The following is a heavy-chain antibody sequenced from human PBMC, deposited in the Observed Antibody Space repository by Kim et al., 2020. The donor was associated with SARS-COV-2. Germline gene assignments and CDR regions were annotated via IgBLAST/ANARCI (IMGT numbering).Heavy chain of an antibody. Sequence: STYYADSVTGRFTICRDNSKNTLYLQMNSLRAEDTAVYYCARDLPSDYVIWGQGTLVTVSS. CDR2: ST. D-gene: IGHD4-17*01. J-gene: IGHJ4*02. V-gene: IGHV3-53*01. CDR3: ARDLPSDYVI.